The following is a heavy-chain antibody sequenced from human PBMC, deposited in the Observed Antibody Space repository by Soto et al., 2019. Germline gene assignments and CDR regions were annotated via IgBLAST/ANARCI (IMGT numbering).Heavy chain of an antibody. Sequence: GGSLRLSCAASGFTFSNYYMTWIRQAPGKGLECLSYISSREVTVYYADSVKGRFTISRDDTKNSLYLQMTTLRDEDTAVYYCARVSASGWHVNGRDYFDSWGQGTLVTVSS. CDR2: ISSREVTV. D-gene: IGHD6-19*01. CDR3: ARVSASGWHVNGRDYFDS. V-gene: IGHV3-11*01. CDR1: GFTFSNYY. J-gene: IGHJ4*02.